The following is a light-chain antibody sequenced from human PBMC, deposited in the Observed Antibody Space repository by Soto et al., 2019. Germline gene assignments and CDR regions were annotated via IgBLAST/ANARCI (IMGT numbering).Light chain of an antibody. Sequence: DIVMTQSPLSLPVTPGEPASISCRSSQSLLHSNGYNFLDWYLQKPGQSPQLLIYLGSNRASGVPDRFGGSGSGTDFTLKISKVEAEAVGVYYCMESLQTPYTFGQGTKLEIK. CDR2: LGS. CDR3: MESLQTPYT. V-gene: IGKV2-28*01. CDR1: QSLLHSNGYNF. J-gene: IGKJ2*01.